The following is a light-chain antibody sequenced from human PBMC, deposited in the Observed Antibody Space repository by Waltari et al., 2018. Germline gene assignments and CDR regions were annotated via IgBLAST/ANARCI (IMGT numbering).Light chain of an antibody. Sequence: QSALTQPASVSGSPGQSITISCTGTSRDVAAYKYVSWYQQHPGKAPKLMIFDVSNRPSGVSTRFSGSKSGNTASLTISGLQAEDEAVYHCSSYTSSSSRLFGGGTKVTVL. V-gene: IGLV2-14*03. CDR1: SRDVAAYKY. J-gene: IGLJ3*02. CDR3: SSYTSSSSRL. CDR2: DVS.